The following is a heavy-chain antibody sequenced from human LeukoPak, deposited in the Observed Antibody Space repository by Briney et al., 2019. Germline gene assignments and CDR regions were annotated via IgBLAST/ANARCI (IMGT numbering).Heavy chain of an antibody. CDR1: GYTLTELS. CDR2: INPSGGST. Sequence: PGASVKVSCKVSGYTLTELSMHWVRQAPGQGLEWMGIINPSGGSTSYAQKFQGRVTMTRDMSTSTVYMELSSLRSEDTAVYYCARGRGYVGYWGQGTLVTVSS. J-gene: IGHJ4*02. CDR3: ARGRGYVGY. D-gene: IGHD3-22*01. V-gene: IGHV1-46*01.